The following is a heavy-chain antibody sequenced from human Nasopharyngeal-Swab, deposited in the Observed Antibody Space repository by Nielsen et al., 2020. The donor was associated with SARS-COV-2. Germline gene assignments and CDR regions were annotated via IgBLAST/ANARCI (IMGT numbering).Heavy chain of an antibody. J-gene: IGHJ4*02. D-gene: IGHD2-2*03. CDR2: INSDGSST. CDR1: GFTFSAYS. CDR3: ARDKDWIFASA. V-gene: IGHV3-74*01. Sequence: GESLKISCAASGFTFSAYSMHWVRQAPGKGLVWVSRINSDGSSTTYGDSVKGRFTISRDNAKNTLYLQMNSLRAEDTAVYYCARDKDWIFASARGQGTLVTVSS.